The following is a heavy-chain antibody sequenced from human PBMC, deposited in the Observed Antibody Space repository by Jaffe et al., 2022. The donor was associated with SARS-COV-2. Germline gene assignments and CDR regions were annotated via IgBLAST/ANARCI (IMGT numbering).Heavy chain of an antibody. V-gene: IGHV3-23*01. Sequence: EVQLLESGGGLVQPGGSLRLSCAASGFTFSSYAMSWVRQAPGKGLEWVSAISGSGGSTYYADSVKGRFTISRDNSKNTLYLQMNSLRAEDTAVYYCAKDYHLDCSSTSCYSAYYYGMDVWGQGTTVTVSS. D-gene: IGHD2-2*01. CDR2: ISGSGGST. J-gene: IGHJ6*02. CDR1: GFTFSSYA. CDR3: AKDYHLDCSSTSCYSAYYYGMDV.